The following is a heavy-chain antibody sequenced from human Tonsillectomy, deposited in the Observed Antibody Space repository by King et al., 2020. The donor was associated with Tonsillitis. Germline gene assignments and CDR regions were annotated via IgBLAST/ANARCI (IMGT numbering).Heavy chain of an antibody. V-gene: IGHV3-7*04. CDR1: GFTFTTYW. CDR2: VDHDGSQK. Sequence: VQLVESGGGLVQPGGSLRLSCAASGFTFTTYWMTCVRQPPGKGLEWVANVDHDGSQKYYVDSVSGRFTISRDNAKNSLNLQMNSLRVEDTAVYFCARVKRTTWGTHNYGMDVWGQGTTVTVSS. CDR3: ARVKRTTWGTHNYGMDV. J-gene: IGHJ6*02. D-gene: IGHD2/OR15-2a*01.